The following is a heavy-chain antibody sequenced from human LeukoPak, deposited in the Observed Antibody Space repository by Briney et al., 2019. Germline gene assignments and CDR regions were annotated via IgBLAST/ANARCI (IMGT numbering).Heavy chain of an antibody. CDR3: ARDGKYDFWSGYYYYYYGMDV. CDR2: IYTDGST. J-gene: IGHJ6*02. D-gene: IGHD3-3*01. Sequence: GGSLRLSCAASGFIVSSNYMNWVRQTPGKGLEWVSVIYTDGSTYYADSVKGRFTISRDISRNTVHLQMNSLRAGDTAVYYCARDGKYDFWSGYYYYYYGMDVWGQGTTVTVSS. CDR1: GFIVSSNY. V-gene: IGHV3-53*01.